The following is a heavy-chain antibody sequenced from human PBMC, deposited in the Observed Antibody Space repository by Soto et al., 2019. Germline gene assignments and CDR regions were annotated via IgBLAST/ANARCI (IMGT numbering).Heavy chain of an antibody. CDR1: GYTFTSYG. J-gene: IGHJ4*02. CDR2: INPSGGST. CDR3: ARARPYSSGWYYFDY. V-gene: IGHV1-46*03. Sequence: ASVKVSCKASGYTFTSYGISWVRQAPGQGLEWMGIINPSGGSTSYAQKFQGRVTMTRDTSTSTVYMELSSLRSEDTAVYYCARARPYSSGWYYFDYWGQGTLVTVSS. D-gene: IGHD6-19*01.